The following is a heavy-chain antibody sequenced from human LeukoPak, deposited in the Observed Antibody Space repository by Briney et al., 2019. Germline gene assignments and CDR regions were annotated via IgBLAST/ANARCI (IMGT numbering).Heavy chain of an antibody. CDR1: GGSISSYY. CDR2: IYYSGST. Sequence: SETLSLTCTVSGGSISSYYWSWIRQPPGKGLEWIGYIYYSGSTNYNPSLKSRVTISVDTSKNQFSLKLSSVTAADTAVCYCARRGKAAAGTGWFDPWGQGTLVTVSS. J-gene: IGHJ5*02. CDR3: ARRGKAAAGTGWFDP. V-gene: IGHV4-59*01. D-gene: IGHD6-13*01.